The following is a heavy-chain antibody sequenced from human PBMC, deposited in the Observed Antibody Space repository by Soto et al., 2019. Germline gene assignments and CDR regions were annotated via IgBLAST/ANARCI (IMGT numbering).Heavy chain of an antibody. J-gene: IGHJ6*02. D-gene: IGHD2-15*01. CDR2: IKQDGSEK. V-gene: IGHV3-7*05. CDR1: GFTFSSYW. Sequence: GGSLRLSCAASGFTFSSYWMSWVRQAPGKGLEWVANIKQDGSEKYYVDSVKGRFTISRDNAKNSLYLQMNSLRAEDTAVYYCATEGAAGNYYYYGMDVWGQGTTVTVSS. CDR3: ATEGAAGNYYYYGMDV.